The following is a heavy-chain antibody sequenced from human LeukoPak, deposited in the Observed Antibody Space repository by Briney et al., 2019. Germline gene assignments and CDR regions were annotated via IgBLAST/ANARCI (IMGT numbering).Heavy chain of an antibody. CDR3: AKDLWFGELRPPDAFDI. V-gene: IGHV3-23*01. Sequence: GGSLRLSCAASGFTFSSYVMSWVRQAPGKGLEWVSAISGSGGSTYYADSVKGRFTISRDNSKNTLYLQMNSLRAEDTAVYYCAKDLWFGELRPPDAFDIWGQGTMVTVSS. CDR1: GFTFSSYV. J-gene: IGHJ3*02. D-gene: IGHD3-10*01. CDR2: ISGSGGST.